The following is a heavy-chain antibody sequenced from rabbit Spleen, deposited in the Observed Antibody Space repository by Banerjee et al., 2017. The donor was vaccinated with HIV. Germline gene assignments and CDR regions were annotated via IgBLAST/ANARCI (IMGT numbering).Heavy chain of an antibody. CDR1: GIDFSSANY. V-gene: IGHV1S40*01. CDR2: IYIGSSAT. CDR3: ARGSGGGVDGFSL. Sequence: QSLEESGGDLVKPGASLTLTCTASGIDFSSANYMCWVRQAPGKGLEWIGCIYIGSSATYYASWAKGRFTISKTSSTTVTLQMTSLTVADTATYFCARGSGGGVDGFSLWGPGTLVTVS. D-gene: IGHD1-1*01. J-gene: IGHJ4*01.